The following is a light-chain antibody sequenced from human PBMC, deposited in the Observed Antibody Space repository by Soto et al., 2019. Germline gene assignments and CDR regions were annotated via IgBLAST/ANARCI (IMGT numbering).Light chain of an antibody. CDR1: SSDVGSYNL. CDR2: EGS. J-gene: IGLJ2*01. V-gene: IGLV2-23*03. Sequence: QSVLTQPVSVSGSPGQSITISCTGTSSDVGSYNLVSWYQQHPGKAPKLMIYEGSKRPSGVSNRFSGSKSGNTASLTISGLQAEDEADYYCSSYAGSSTFVVFGGGTKVTVL. CDR3: SSYAGSSTFVV.